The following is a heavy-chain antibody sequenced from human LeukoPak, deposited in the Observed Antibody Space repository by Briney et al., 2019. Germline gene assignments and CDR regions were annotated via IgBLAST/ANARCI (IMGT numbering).Heavy chain of an antibody. Sequence: GASVKVSCKGSGYTLSNHAFSWVRQAHGQGLEWMGWISADDGNTNHAQKCQGRVSLTTDTSTSTAYMELRSLRSDDTAVYYCASGEVGVVYRAGGRYYYYYHAMAVWGQGTTVTVSS. J-gene: IGHJ6*02. CDR3: ASGEVGVVYRAGGRYYYYYHAMAV. V-gene: IGHV1-18*04. CDR2: ISADDGNT. CDR1: GYTLSNHA. D-gene: IGHD2-15*01.